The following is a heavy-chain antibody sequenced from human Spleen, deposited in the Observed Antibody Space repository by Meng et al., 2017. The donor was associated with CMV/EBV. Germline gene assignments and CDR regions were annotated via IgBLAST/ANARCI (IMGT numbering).Heavy chain of an antibody. CDR1: GFTVTGSY. V-gene: IGHV1-2*02. Sequence: ASGFTVTGSYIHWVRQAPGQGLEWVGWINPHGDVTKYGQQFQGRVTMTRDTSTSSAYMELASLRSDDTAVYFCTRRPLGSTIPFDSWGQGTLVTVSS. CDR3: TRRPLGSTIPFDS. J-gene: IGHJ4*02. D-gene: IGHD1-26*01. CDR2: INPHGDVT.